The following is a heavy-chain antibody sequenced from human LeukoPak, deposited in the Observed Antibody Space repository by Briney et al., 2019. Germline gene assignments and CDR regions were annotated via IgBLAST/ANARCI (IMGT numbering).Heavy chain of an antibody. J-gene: IGHJ4*02. D-gene: IGHD3-10*02. Sequence: PGGSLRLSYVTSGFTFTSYDFNWVRQAPGKGLEWVSYISNGGGTIYYADSVKGRFTISRDNAKNSVFLQMNTLRAEDTAVYYCARDSYMFGSDYWGQGTLVTASS. CDR1: GFTFTSYD. CDR3: ARDSYMFGSDY. V-gene: IGHV3-48*03. CDR2: ISNGGGTI.